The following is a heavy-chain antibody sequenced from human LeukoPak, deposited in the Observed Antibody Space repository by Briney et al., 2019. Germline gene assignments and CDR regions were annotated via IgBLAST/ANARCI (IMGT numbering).Heavy chain of an antibody. CDR2: IRSKAYGGTT. Sequence: PGGSLRLSCTASGFTFGDYAMSWFRQAPGKGLEWVGFIRSKAYGGTTEYAASVKGRFTISRDDSKSIAYLQMNSLKTEDTAVYYCTRRNYYDSSGYWDDFDYWGQGTLVTVSS. V-gene: IGHV3-49*03. D-gene: IGHD3-22*01. CDR1: GFTFGDYA. J-gene: IGHJ4*02. CDR3: TRRNYYDSSGYWDDFDY.